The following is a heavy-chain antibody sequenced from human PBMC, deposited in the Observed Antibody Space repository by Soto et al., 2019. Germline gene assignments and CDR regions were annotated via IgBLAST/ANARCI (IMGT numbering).Heavy chain of an antibody. CDR3: AKDPHPIAARPLVY. CDR2: ISYDGSNK. J-gene: IGHJ4*02. CDR1: GFTFSSYG. V-gene: IGHV3-30*18. Sequence: QVQLVESGGGVVQPGRSLRLSCAASGFTFSSYGMHWVRQAPGKGLEWVAVISYDGSNKYYADSVKGRFTISRDNSKNTLYLQMNSLRAEDTAVYYCAKDPHPIAARPLVYWGQGTLVTVSS. D-gene: IGHD6-6*01.